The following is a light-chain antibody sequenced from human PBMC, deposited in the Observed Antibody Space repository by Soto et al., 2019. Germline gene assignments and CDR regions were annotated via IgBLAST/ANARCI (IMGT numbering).Light chain of an antibody. J-gene: IGLJ3*02. Sequence: QSVLTQPASVSGSPGQSITISCTGTSSDVGGYNYVSWSQQHPGKAPKLVIYEVSNRPSGVSNRFSVSKSGNTASLTISGLQAEDEADYYCFSFTRSSTWVFGGGTKLTVL. V-gene: IGLV2-14*01. CDR3: FSFTRSSTWV. CDR2: EVS. CDR1: SSDVGGYNY.